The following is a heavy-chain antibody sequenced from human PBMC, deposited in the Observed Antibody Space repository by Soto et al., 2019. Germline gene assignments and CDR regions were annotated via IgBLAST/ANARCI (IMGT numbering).Heavy chain of an antibody. CDR1: GYNFIAGD. D-gene: IGHD3-3*01. Sequence: QVQLVQSGAGLKKPGASVKVSCEASGYNFIAGDIHWVRQAPGQGLEWLGRITPDTGDTNYPQMFRGRITMTSDPSINTVNMELRSLMSDDTAIYYCARAFTSYGEVSIYFENWGQGTLVTVSS. V-gene: IGHV1-2*06. J-gene: IGHJ4*02. CDR3: ARAFTSYGEVSIYFEN. CDR2: ITPDTGDT.